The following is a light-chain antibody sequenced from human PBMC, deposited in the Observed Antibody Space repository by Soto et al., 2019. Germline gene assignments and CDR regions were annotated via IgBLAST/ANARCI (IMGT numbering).Light chain of an antibody. CDR2: WAS. J-gene: IGKJ4*01. CDR3: QQYFSTPFT. CDR1: QSVLYSSNNKNH. V-gene: IGKV4-1*01. Sequence: DIVMTQSPDSLAVSLGERATINCKSRQSVLYSSNNKNHLTWFQQKPGQPPKLLIYWASTRESGVPDRFSGSGSGTDFTLTISSLQAEDVAVYYCQQYFSTPFTFGGGTKVEI.